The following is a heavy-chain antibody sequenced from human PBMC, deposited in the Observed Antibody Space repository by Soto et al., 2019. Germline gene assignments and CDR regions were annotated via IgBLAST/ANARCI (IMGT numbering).Heavy chain of an antibody. CDR3: AGGDYYHSSGYYFYYYTMDV. D-gene: IGHD3-22*01. V-gene: IGHV4-39*01. CDR2: VYYGGST. CDR1: GGSISSSSYY. Sequence: PSETLSLTCTVSGGSISSSSYYWGWIRQPPGKGLEWIGNVYYGGSTYYNTSLKSRVTISVETSKSQFSLKLSSVTAADTAVYYCAGGDYYHSSGYYFYYYTMDVWGQGTTVTV. J-gene: IGHJ6*02.